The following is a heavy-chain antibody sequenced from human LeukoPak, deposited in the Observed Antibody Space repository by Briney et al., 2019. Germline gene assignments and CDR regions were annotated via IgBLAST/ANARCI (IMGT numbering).Heavy chain of an antibody. J-gene: IGHJ4*02. CDR3: AKPPDYGGNLDY. CDR2: ISGSGGST. Sequence: PGGSLRLSCAASGFTFDDYGMSWVRQAPGKGLEWVSAISGSGGSTYYADSVKGRFTISRDNSKNTLYLQMNSLRAEDTAVYYCAKPPDYGGNLDYWGQGTLVTVSS. V-gene: IGHV3-23*01. D-gene: IGHD4-23*01. CDR1: GFTFDDYG.